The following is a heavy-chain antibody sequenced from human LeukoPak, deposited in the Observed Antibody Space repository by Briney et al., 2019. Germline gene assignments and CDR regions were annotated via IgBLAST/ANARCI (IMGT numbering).Heavy chain of an antibody. Sequence: GGSLRLSCAASGFTFSSYAMSWVRQAPGKGLEWVSVITASGGGTYYADSVKGRFTISRDNSKNTLYLQMNSLRAEDTAVYYCAARRPYYFDFWGQGTLVTVSS. V-gene: IGHV3-23*01. CDR1: GFTFSSYA. CDR3: AARRPYYFDF. CDR2: ITASGGGT. J-gene: IGHJ4*02.